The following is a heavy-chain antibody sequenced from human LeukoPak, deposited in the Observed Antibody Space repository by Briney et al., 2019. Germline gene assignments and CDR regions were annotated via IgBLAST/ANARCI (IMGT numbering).Heavy chain of an antibody. CDR1: GFTFDDYA. Sequence: GRSLRHSCAASGFTFDDYAMHWVRQAPGKGLVWVSRINTDGSSTSYADSVKGRFTISRDNSKNTLYLPMNRLRAEDTAVYYCAKDNYIQTDYYQHHMDVWGKGTTVTVSS. CDR3: AKDNYIQTDYYQHHMDV. D-gene: IGHD4-11*01. V-gene: IGHV3-74*01. CDR2: INTDGSST. J-gene: IGHJ6*03.